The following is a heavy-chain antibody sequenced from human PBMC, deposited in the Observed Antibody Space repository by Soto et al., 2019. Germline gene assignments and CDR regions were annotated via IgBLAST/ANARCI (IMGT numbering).Heavy chain of an antibody. J-gene: IGHJ3*01. CDR3: ARHSSGSSSSWSPV. D-gene: IGHD6-13*01. Sequence: SETLSLTCTVSGGSISSSTYYWGWIRHAPGKGLEWIASIYYSGRTHYNPSLESRVTISVDTSKNQFSLRLSSVTAADTAVYYCARHSSGSSSSWSPVWGHGTMVTVSS. CDR1: GGSISSSTYY. V-gene: IGHV4-39*01. CDR2: IYYSGRT.